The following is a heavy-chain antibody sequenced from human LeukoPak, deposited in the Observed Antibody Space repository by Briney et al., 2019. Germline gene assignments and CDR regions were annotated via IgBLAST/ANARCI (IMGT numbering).Heavy chain of an antibody. CDR1: EMSFSAYY. D-gene: IGHD6-19*01. J-gene: IGHJ3*01. Sequence: SETLSLTCAVSEMSFSAYYWNWIRQSPGKGLEWIGEINYGGSTKYTPSLEGRGTILIDTSKNQFSLKLTSVPAADTAVYYCARRFPPGSGSRGSHAFDVWGQGTMVTVSS. V-gene: IGHV4-34*01. CDR2: INYGGST. CDR3: ARRFPPGSGSRGSHAFDV.